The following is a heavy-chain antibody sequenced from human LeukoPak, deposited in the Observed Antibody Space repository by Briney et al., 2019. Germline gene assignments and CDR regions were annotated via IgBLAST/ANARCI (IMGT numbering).Heavy chain of an antibody. Sequence: SVKVSCKASGGTFSSYAISWVRQAPGQGLEWMGRIVPIFGTANYAQKFQGRVTITTDESTSTAYMELSSLRSEDTAVYYCARDGAAAGTYWGQGTLVTVSS. CDR3: ARDGAAAGTY. J-gene: IGHJ4*02. CDR1: GGTFSSYA. CDR2: IVPIFGTA. D-gene: IGHD6-13*01. V-gene: IGHV1-69*05.